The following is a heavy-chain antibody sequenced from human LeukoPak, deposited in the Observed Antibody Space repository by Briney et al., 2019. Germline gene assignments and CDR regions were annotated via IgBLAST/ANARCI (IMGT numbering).Heavy chain of an antibody. J-gene: IGHJ4*02. D-gene: IGHD6-19*01. Sequence: GGSLRLSCAASGVTFSSYEMNWVRQAPGKGLEWLSYISSGGDTIYYADSVKGRFTISRDNAKNSLYLQMNSLRAEDTAVYYCARDRNGWYYFDYWGQGTRLTVSS. V-gene: IGHV3-48*03. CDR2: ISSGGDTI. CDR3: ARDRNGWYYFDY. CDR1: GVTFSSYE.